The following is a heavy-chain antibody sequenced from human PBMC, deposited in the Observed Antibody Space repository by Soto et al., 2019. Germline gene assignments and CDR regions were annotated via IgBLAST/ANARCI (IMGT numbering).Heavy chain of an antibody. CDR3: ARDHPHSYGVYYFYY. J-gene: IGHJ4*02. D-gene: IGHD5-18*01. CDR1: GGSISNYY. CDR2: IYSSGST. Sequence: NPSETLSLTCTVSGGSISNYYWSWIRQSPGKGLEWIGYIYSSGSTHYNPSLQNRVTISIDTSKNQVSLKVNSVTAADTAVYYCARDHPHSYGVYYFYYWGQGTPVTVSS. V-gene: IGHV4-59*01.